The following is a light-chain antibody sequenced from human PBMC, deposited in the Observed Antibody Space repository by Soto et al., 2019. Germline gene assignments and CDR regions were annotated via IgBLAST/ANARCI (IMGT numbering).Light chain of an antibody. CDR2: GAS. CDR3: QHYDNSPPWT. V-gene: IGKV3-20*01. CDR1: QSVSSSS. Sequence: EIVLTQSPGTLSLSPGERATLSCRASQSVSSSSLAWYQQKPGQAPRLLIYGASNRATGIPDRFSGSGFGTDFTLTISRLEPEDFAVYYCQHYDNSPPWTFGQGTKVEIK. J-gene: IGKJ1*01.